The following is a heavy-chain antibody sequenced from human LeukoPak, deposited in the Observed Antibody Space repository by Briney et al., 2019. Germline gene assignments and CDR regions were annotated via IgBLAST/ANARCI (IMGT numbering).Heavy chain of an antibody. Sequence: PSETLSLTCTVSGGSISSSSYYWGWIRQPPGKGLEWIGSIYYSGSTNYNPSLKSRVTISVDTSKNQFSLKLSSVTAADTAVYYCAGGHAKAYYDYVWGSYRYIAPFDYWGQGTLVTVSS. CDR3: AGGHAKAYYDYVWGSYRYIAPFDY. CDR2: IYYSGST. J-gene: IGHJ4*02. CDR1: GGSISSSSYY. D-gene: IGHD3-16*02. V-gene: IGHV4-39*07.